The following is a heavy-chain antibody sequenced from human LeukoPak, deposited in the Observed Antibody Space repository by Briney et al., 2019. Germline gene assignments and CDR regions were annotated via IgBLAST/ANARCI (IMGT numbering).Heavy chain of an antibody. Sequence: SETLSLTCSVSGDSIVSDDYSWNWFRQPPGKGLEWIGYIYHSGSTSYNPSLKSRVTISVDRSKNQFSLKLSSVTAADTAVYYCARDHRPYGMDVWGQGTTVTVSS. J-gene: IGHJ6*02. CDR1: GDSIVSDDYS. V-gene: IGHV4-30-2*01. CDR2: IYHSGST. CDR3: ARDHRPYGMDV.